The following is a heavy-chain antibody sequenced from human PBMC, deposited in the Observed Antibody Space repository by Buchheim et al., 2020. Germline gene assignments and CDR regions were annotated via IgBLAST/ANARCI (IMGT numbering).Heavy chain of an antibody. J-gene: IGHJ4*02. CDR1: GYTFSSYG. D-gene: IGHD5-18*01. V-gene: IGHV1-18*01. Sequence: QVQLVQSGAEVKKPGASVKVSCKASGYTFSSYGISWVRQAPGQGPEWMGWISAYNGKTNYVQKLQGRVTMTTDTSTITAYMELRSLRSDDTAVYYCARVSRGYSFGYLYYFDYWGQGTL. CDR2: ISAYNGKT. CDR3: ARVSRGYSFGYLYYFDY.